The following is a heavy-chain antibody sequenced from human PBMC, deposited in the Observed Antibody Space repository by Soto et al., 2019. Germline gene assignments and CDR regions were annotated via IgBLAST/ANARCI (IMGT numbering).Heavy chain of an antibody. Sequence: SETLSLTCTVSGDSVSSNSYYWGWIRQPPGKGLEWIGSIYYSGSAYYNPSLKSRITISMDTSKNQFSLNLTSVTAADTAIYYCTPVGIGTTTVDYWGQGTLVTVSS. V-gene: IGHV4-39*01. CDR3: TPVGIGTTTVDY. D-gene: IGHD5-12*01. CDR2: IYYSGSA. CDR1: GDSVSSNSYY. J-gene: IGHJ4*02.